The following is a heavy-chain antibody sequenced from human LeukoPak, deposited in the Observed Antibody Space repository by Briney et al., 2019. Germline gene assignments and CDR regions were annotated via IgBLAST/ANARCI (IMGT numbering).Heavy chain of an antibody. CDR1: GYSISSGYY. D-gene: IGHD6-13*01. J-gene: IGHJ6*03. V-gene: IGHV4-38-2*01. CDR3: ARAAAGKLPGYYMDV. Sequence: SETLSLTCAVSGYSISSGYYWGWIRQPPGKGLEWIGSIYHSGSTYYNPSLKSRVTISVDTSKNQFSLKLSSVTAADTAVYCCARAAAGKLPGYYMDVWGKGTTVTVSS. CDR2: IYHSGST.